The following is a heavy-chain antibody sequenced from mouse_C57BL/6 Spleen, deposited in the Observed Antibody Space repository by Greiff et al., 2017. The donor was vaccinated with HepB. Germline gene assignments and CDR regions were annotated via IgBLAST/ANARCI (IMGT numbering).Heavy chain of an antibody. D-gene: IGHD1-1*01. V-gene: IGHV1-52*01. J-gene: IGHJ1*03. CDR3: ARVTSSYDWYFDV. CDR1: GYTFTSYW. CDR2: IDPSDSET. Sequence: QVQLQQPGAELVRPGSSVKLSCKASGYTFTSYWMHWVKQRPIQGLEWIGNIDPSDSETHYNQKFKDKATLTVDKSSSTAYMQLSSLTSEDSAVYYSARVTSSYDWYFDVWGTGTTVTVSS.